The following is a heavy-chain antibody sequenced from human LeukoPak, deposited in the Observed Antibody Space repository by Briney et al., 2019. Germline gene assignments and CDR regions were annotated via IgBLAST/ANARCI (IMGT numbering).Heavy chain of an antibody. CDR2: TGVYNGKT. D-gene: IGHD3-10*01. V-gene: IGHV1-18*01. Sequence: ASVTVSCKASGSTFTNYGNNWVRQAPGQGNEWMGCTGVYNGKTNYAQKLHGRVTMTTDTSTSTDYMELRILRSDDTAMYYCASAAREVFRWFGEFFPWGQGTLVTVSS. CDR3: ASAAREVFRWFGEFFP. J-gene: IGHJ5*02. CDR1: GSTFTNYG.